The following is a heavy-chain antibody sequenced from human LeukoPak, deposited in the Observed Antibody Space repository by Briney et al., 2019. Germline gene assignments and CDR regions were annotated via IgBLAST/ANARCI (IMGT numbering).Heavy chain of an antibody. J-gene: IGHJ4*02. CDR2: INPNSGGT. Sequence: ASVKLSCKASGYTFTDYYMHWVPHAPGQGLEWMGWINPNSGGTQYAQKFQGRVTMTSDTSISTAYMELSRLRSDDTAVYYCARDRGSSWYSDYWGQGTLVTVSS. V-gene: IGHV1-2*02. CDR1: GYTFTDYY. D-gene: IGHD6-13*01. CDR3: ARDRGSSWYSDY.